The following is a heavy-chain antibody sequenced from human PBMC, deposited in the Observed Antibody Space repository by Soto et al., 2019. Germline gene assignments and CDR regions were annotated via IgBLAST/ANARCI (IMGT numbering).Heavy chain of an antibody. J-gene: IGHJ6*02. Sequence: KESGPTLVKPTQTLTLTCTFSGFSLSTSGVGVRWIRQPPGKALEWLALIYWDDDKRYSPFLDNRVTITKVTSTNEVVLTMTNMDPVDTGTYYCAHKGGRGAAMDVWGQGTTVTVSS. CDR1: GFSLSTSGVG. CDR3: AHKGGRGAAMDV. CDR2: IYWDDDK. D-gene: IGHD3-10*01. V-gene: IGHV2-5*02.